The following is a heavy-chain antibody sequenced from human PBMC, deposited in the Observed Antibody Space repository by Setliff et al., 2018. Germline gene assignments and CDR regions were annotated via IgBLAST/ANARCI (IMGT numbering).Heavy chain of an antibody. CDR1: GGSISSGTYY. J-gene: IGHJ4*02. D-gene: IGHD2-8*01. CDR2: IYPRGST. Sequence: KPSETLSLTCTVSGGSISSGTYYWSWIRQPVGKALEWIGRIYPRGSTDYNPSLKSRVSMSIDMAKNQFSLNLNSVTAADTAVYFCARDPGFHSGTWCLGDWGQGTQVTVSS. V-gene: IGHV4-61*02. CDR3: ARDPGFHSGTWCLGD.